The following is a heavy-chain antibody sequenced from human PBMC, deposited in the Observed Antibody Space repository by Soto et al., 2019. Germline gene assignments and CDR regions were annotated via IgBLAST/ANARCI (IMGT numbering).Heavy chain of an antibody. CDR2: IYYSGIT. CDR1: SASNSSCSYT. J-gene: IGHJ6*02. V-gene: IGHV4-39*01. Sequence: PSGTLSLTCTVSSASNSSCSYTWGWIRQPPGKGLEWIGSIYYSGITYYNPSLNSRVTVSVDTSKNQFSLKVTSVTAADTAVYNCARLHGYCISSSCHGHYAMDVWGQGTTVTVSS. CDR3: ARLHGYCISSSCHGHYAMDV. D-gene: IGHD2-2*01.